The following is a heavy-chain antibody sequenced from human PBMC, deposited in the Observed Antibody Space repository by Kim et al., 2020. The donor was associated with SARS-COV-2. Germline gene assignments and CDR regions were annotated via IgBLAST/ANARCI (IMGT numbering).Heavy chain of an antibody. J-gene: IGHJ4*02. CDR1: GFTFSDYY. Sequence: GGSLRLSCAASGFTFSDYYMSWIRQAPEKGLEWVSHISSSSTYTNYADSVKGRFTISRDNTKDSLYLQMNSLSVEDTAVYYCARIPGCFASLYYFDYWGQGTLVTVSS. V-gene: IGHV3-11*03. CDR3: ARIPGCFASLYYFDY. CDR2: ISSSSTYT. D-gene: IGHD2-21*01.